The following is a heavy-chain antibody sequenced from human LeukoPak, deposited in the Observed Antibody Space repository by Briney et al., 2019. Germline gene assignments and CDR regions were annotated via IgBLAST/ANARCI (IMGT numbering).Heavy chain of an antibody. Sequence: RRSLRLSCAASGFTFSSYGTHWVRQAPGKGLEWVAVIWYDGSNKYYAGSVKGRFTISRDNSKNTLYLQMNSLRAEDTAVYYCAKASYYDSSGSYSFDYWGQGTLVTVSS. CDR3: AKASYYDSSGSYSFDY. V-gene: IGHV3-33*06. J-gene: IGHJ4*02. D-gene: IGHD3-22*01. CDR2: IWYDGSNK. CDR1: GFTFSSYG.